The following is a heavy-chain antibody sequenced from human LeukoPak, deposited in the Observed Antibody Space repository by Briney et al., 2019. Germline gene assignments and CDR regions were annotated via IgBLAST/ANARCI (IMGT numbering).Heavy chain of an antibody. D-gene: IGHD2-8*01. CDR2: VPLSGLT. CDR3: SRENGAFSPFGY. CDR1: GGSITGTNW. J-gene: IGHJ4*02. V-gene: IGHV4-4*02. Sequence: PSGTLSLTCGVSGGSITGTNWWSWVRQPPGQGLEWIGEVPLSGLTNYNPSLSSRVIMALDTSKNHLSLHLTSVTAADTAGYYCSRENGAFSPFGYWGQGYLVTVLS.